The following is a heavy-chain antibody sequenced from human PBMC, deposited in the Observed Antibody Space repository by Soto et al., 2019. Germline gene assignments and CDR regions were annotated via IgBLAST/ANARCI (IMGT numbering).Heavy chain of an antibody. CDR1: GGTFTSYA. Sequence: QVQLVQSGAEVKNPGSSVKVSCKASGGTFTSYAITWVRQAPGQGLEWMGGIIPIFGTANYAQKFQGRVTITADKSTSTVYMEVSSLTSEDTAVYYCGRDRITIFGVAPDFDYWGQGTLVTVSS. CDR3: GRDRITIFGVAPDFDY. V-gene: IGHV1-69*06. CDR2: IIPIFGTA. D-gene: IGHD3-3*01. J-gene: IGHJ4*02.